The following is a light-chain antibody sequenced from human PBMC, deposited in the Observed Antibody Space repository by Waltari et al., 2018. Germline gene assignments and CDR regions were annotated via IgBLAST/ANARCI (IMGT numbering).Light chain of an antibody. V-gene: IGLV3-1*01. CDR3: QAWDSSYARV. CDR2: QDT. Sequence: SYELTQPTSVSVAPGQTASITCSGANLGDKYACWYQQKPGQSPVLVIHQDTKRPSGIPERFSGSNSGNTATLTISGTQAIDEADYYCQAWDSSYARVFGGGTKLTVL. J-gene: IGLJ2*01. CDR1: NLGDKY.